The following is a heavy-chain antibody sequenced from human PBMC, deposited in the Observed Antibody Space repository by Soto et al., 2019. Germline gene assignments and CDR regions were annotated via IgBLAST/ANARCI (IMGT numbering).Heavy chain of an antibody. CDR1: GFTFSSYW. D-gene: IGHD6-6*01. CDR3: ARDEYSSSSVSSDAFDI. Sequence: GGSLRLSCAASGFTFSSYWMSWVRQAPGKGLEWVVNIKQDGSEKYYVDSVKGRFTISRDNAKNSLYLQMNSLRAEDTAVYYCARDEYSSSSVSSDAFDIWGQGTMVTVSS. CDR2: IKQDGSEK. J-gene: IGHJ3*02. V-gene: IGHV3-7*03.